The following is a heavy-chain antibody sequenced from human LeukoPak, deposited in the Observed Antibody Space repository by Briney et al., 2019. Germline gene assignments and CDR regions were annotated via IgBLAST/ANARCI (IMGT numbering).Heavy chain of an antibody. CDR2: ISSSSSCI. CDR3: ARGAPNYDFWSGYYGPDY. J-gene: IGHJ4*02. CDR1: GFPFKSYW. V-gene: IGHV3-21*01. Sequence: GGSLRLSYAASGFPFKSYWMNWVRQAPGKGLEWVSSISSSSSCIYYADSVKGRFTISRDNAKNSLYLQMNSLRAEDTAVYYCARGAPNYDFWSGYYGPDYWGQGTLVTVSS. D-gene: IGHD3-3*01.